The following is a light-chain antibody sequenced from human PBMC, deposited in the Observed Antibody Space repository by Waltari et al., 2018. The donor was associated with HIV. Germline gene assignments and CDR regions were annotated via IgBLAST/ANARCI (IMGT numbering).Light chain of an antibody. J-gene: IGLJ1*01. V-gene: IGLV1-40*01. Sequence: QSVLTQPPSVSGAPGQRVTISCTGRSSNIGAGYDVHWFQHLPGTAPKLLIYGNTVRPSGVPDRSSGAKSGTTASLAITGLQAEDQADYYCQSYDSGLSAYVFGTGTKVTVL. CDR3: QSYDSGLSAYV. CDR1: SSNIGAGYD. CDR2: GNT.